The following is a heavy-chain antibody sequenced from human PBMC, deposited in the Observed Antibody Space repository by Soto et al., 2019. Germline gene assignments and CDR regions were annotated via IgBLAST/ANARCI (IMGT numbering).Heavy chain of an antibody. J-gene: IGHJ4*02. CDR1: GFPFSHYA. V-gene: IGHV3-23*01. CDR2: ISGSGNDA. Sequence: VQLLESGGGLVQPGGSLRLSCAASGFPFSHYAMSWVRQAPGKGLEWVSAISGSGNDASYADSVRGRFTISRDNSRDTLYLQMNSLRADDKAVYYCGKDRRGSGWCVCDYWGQGELVTVSS. CDR3: GKDRRGSGWCVCDY. D-gene: IGHD6-19*01.